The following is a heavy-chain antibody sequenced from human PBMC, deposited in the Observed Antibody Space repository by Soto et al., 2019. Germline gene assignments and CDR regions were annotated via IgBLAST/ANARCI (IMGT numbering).Heavy chain of an antibody. CDR1: GGTFSSYA. D-gene: IGHD1-7*01. CDR2: IIPIFGTA. J-gene: IGHJ3*02. CDR3: ARELELRARNAFDI. V-gene: IGHV1-69*06. Sequence: QVQLVQSGAEVKKPGSSVKVSCKASGGTFSSYAISWVRQAPGQGLEWMGGIIPIFGTANYAQKFQGRVTITADKFTSTAYMELSSLRSEDTAVYYCARELELRARNAFDIWGQGTMVTVSS.